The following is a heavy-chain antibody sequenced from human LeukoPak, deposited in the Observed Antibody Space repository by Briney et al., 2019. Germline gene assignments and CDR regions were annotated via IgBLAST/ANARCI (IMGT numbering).Heavy chain of an antibody. D-gene: IGHD6-25*01. Sequence: GGSLRLSCVASGFTFNSYDMHWVRHARGKGLECVTIIWHDGSYQLNADSVESRFTISRDNSKNTLYLKMSSLGAQDSAVYCCVTNSGAYYFDYWGQGTLVTVSS. CDR3: VTNSGAYYFDY. V-gene: IGHV3-33*01. CDR2: IWHDGSYQ. CDR1: GFTFNSYD. J-gene: IGHJ4*02.